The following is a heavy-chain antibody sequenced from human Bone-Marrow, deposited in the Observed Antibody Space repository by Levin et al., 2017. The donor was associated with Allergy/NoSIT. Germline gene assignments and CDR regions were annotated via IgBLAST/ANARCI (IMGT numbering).Heavy chain of an antibody. J-gene: IGHJ6*03. CDR2: IYSGGST. Sequence: PGGSLRLSCAASGFTVSSNYMSWVRQAPGKGLEWVSVIYSGGSTYYADSVKGRFTISRDNSKNTLYLQMNSLRAEDTAVYYCASTGGVTPFYYYMDVWGKGTTVTVSS. CDR3: ASTGGVTPFYYYMDV. V-gene: IGHV3-53*01. D-gene: IGHD2-21*02. CDR1: GFTVSSNY.